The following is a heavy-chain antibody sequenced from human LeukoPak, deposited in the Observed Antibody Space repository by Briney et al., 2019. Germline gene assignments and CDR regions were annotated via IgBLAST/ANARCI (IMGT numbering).Heavy chain of an antibody. Sequence: GGSLRLSCAASGFTFSSYSMHWVRQAPGKGLEWVSSISSASSYIYYADSVKGRFTTSRDNAKNSLYLQMNSLRAEDTAVYYCARNKLGVLFYLDYWGQGTLVTVSS. CDR1: GFTFSSYS. CDR2: ISSASSYI. V-gene: IGHV3-21*01. CDR3: ARNKLGVLFYLDY. J-gene: IGHJ4*02. D-gene: IGHD7-27*01.